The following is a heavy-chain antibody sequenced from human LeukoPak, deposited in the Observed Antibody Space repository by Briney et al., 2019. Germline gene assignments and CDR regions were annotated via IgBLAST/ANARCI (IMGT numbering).Heavy chain of an antibody. CDR3: AREGYSYAAIYGMDV. D-gene: IGHD5-18*01. Sequence: GGSLRLPCAASGFTFSSYWMHWVRQAPGKGLVWVSRINSDGSSTSYADSVKGRFTISRDNAKNTLYLQMNSLRAEDTAVYYCAREGYSYAAIYGMDVWGQGTTVTVSS. CDR2: INSDGSST. V-gene: IGHV3-74*01. CDR1: GFTFSSYW. J-gene: IGHJ6*02.